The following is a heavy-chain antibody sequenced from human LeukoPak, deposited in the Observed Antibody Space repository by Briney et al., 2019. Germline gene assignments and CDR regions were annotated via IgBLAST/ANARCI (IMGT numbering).Heavy chain of an antibody. CDR1: GFTFRSYG. CDR2: IQYDGSNK. Sequence: GGSLRLSCAASGFTFRSYGMHWVRQAPGKGLEWVAFIQYDGSNKYYADSVKGRFTISRDNSKNTLYLQMNSLRAEDTAVYYCARTFRNYMGVWGKGTTVTISS. V-gene: IGHV3-30*02. D-gene: IGHD1-7*01. CDR3: ARTFRNYMGV. J-gene: IGHJ6*03.